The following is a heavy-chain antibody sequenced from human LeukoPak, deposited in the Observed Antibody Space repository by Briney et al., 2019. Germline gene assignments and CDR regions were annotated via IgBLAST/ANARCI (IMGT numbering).Heavy chain of an antibody. D-gene: IGHD2/OR15-2a*01. CDR3: ARYTTLSTNWFDP. CDR1: GGAISSDDYY. V-gene: IGHV4-31*03. CDR2: SHYSGIT. J-gene: IGHJ5*02. Sequence: SQTLSLTCTVSGGAISSDDYYWTWIRQHPGKGLEWIGYSHYSGITHYNPSLQSRVTISVDTSQNHFSLHLTSVTAADTAVYYCARYTTLSTNWFDPWGQGTLVTVSS.